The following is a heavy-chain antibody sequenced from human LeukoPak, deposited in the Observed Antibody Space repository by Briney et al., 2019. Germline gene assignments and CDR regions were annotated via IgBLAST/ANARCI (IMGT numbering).Heavy chain of an antibody. Sequence: NPGGSLRLSCAASGFTFSSYSMNWVRQAPGKGLEWLSSISSSSNYIYYADSVKGRFTISRDNAKNSLYLQKNSLRAEDTPVYYCAKRGAEVGATVAPGDYWGQGTLLTVSS. J-gene: IGHJ4*02. V-gene: IGHV3-21*04. CDR1: GFTFSSYS. D-gene: IGHD1-26*01. CDR2: ISSSSNYI. CDR3: AKRGAEVGATVAPGDY.